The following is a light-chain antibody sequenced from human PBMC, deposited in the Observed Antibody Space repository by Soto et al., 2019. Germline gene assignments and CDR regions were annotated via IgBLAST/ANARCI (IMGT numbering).Light chain of an antibody. CDR3: QQYNSFVT. CDR1: QSISSW. V-gene: IGKV1-5*01. Sequence: DIQMTQSPSTLPASVGDRVTITCRASQSISSWLAWYQQKPGKAPKLLIYDASSLESGVPSRFSGSGSGTEFTLTISSLQPDDFATYYCQQYNSFVTFGGGTRWIS. J-gene: IGKJ4*01. CDR2: DAS.